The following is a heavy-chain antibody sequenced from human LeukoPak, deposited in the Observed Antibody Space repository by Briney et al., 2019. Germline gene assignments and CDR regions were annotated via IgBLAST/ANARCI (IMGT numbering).Heavy chain of an antibody. D-gene: IGHD3-10*01. Sequence: GGSLRLSCAASGFTFNNYGMHWVRQAPGKGLEWVAVISYDGPNKYYADSVKGRFTISRDNSKNTLYLQMNSLRAEDTAVYYCAKDLGGWFGELCIDYWGQGTLVTVSS. CDR2: ISYDGPNK. V-gene: IGHV3-30*18. CDR3: AKDLGGWFGELCIDY. CDR1: GFTFNNYG. J-gene: IGHJ4*02.